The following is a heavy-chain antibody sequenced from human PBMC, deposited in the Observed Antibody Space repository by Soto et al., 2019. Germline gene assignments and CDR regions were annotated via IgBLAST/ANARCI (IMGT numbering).Heavy chain of an antibody. CDR1: GFTFSDFF. CDR2: ISSGGRIT. D-gene: IGHD2-2*01. J-gene: IGHJ4*02. V-gene: IGHV3-11*01. Sequence: KPGGSLRLSCAASGFTFSDFFMSWIRQAPGKGLEWVSYISSGGRITIYADSVKGRFTISRDNAKNSLYLQMNSLRADDTAVYYCARHASSWSNFDSWGQGTLVTVSS. CDR3: ARHASSWSNFDS.